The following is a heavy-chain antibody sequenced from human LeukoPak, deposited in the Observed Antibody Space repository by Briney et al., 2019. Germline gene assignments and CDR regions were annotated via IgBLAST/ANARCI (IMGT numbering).Heavy chain of an antibody. V-gene: IGHV3-23*01. J-gene: IGHJ6*03. CDR2: ISWNSGSI. CDR3: AKDGVILAPGVYWYMDV. CDR1: TFTFSSFA. Sequence: GGSLRLSCAASTFTFSSFAMGWVRQAPGKGLEWVPGISWNSGSIGYADSVKGRFTISRDNSRNALYLQMNSLTAEDTAVFYCAKDGVILAPGVYWYMDVWGRGTTVTVSS. D-gene: IGHD3-16*02.